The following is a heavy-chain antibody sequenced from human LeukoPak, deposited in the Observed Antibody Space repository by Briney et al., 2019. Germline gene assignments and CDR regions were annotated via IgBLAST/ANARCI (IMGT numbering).Heavy chain of an antibody. Sequence: PGGSLRLSCAASGFTFSNAWMSWVRQAPGKGLEWVGRIKSKTDGGATDYAAPVKGRFTISRDDSKNTLYLQMNSLKTEDTAVYYCTTDYPYYYGSSGYYFDYWGQGTLVTVSS. V-gene: IGHV3-15*01. CDR1: GFTFSNAW. CDR2: IKSKTDGGAT. CDR3: TTDYPYYYGSSGYYFDY. D-gene: IGHD3-22*01. J-gene: IGHJ4*02.